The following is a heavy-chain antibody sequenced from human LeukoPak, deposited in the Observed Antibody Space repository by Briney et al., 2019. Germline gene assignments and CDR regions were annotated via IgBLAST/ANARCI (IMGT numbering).Heavy chain of an antibody. CDR3: ARQFSSGWYVNYYMDI. D-gene: IGHD6-19*01. Sequence: ASVKVSCKASGYTFTSYYMHWVRQAPGQGLEWMGIINPSGGSTSYAQKFQGRVTMTRDMSTSTVYMELSSLRSEDTAVYYCARQFSSGWYVNYYMDIWGKGTTVTVSS. J-gene: IGHJ6*03. V-gene: IGHV1-46*01. CDR1: GYTFTSYY. CDR2: INPSGGST.